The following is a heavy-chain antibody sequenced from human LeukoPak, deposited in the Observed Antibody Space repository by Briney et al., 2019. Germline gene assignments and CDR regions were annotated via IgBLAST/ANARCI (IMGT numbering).Heavy chain of an antibody. Sequence: SETLSLTCTVSGGSISSYYWSWIRQPPGKGLEWIGYIYYSGSTNYNPSLKSRVTISVDTSKNQFSLKLSSVTAADTAVYYCARDQGMVRGVIIGWFDPWGQGTLVTVSS. CDR3: ARDQGMVRGVIIGWFDP. D-gene: IGHD3-10*01. J-gene: IGHJ5*02. CDR1: GGSISSYY. V-gene: IGHV4-59*01. CDR2: IYYSGST.